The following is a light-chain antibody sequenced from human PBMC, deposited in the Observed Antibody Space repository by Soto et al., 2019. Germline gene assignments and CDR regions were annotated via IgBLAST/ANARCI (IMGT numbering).Light chain of an antibody. Sequence: QPVLTQSPSASASLGASVKLTCTLSSGHSSYAIAWHQQQPEKGPRYLMKLNSDGSHSKGDGIPDRFSGSSSGAERYLTISSLQSEDEADYYCQTWGTAVRVFGGGTKVTVL. J-gene: IGLJ3*02. CDR3: QTWGTAVRV. CDR1: SGHSSYA. V-gene: IGLV4-69*01. CDR2: LNSDGSH.